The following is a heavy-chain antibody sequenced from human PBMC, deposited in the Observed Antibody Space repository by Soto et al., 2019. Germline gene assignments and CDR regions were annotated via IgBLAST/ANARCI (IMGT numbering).Heavy chain of an antibody. Sequence: EVQLLESGGGLVQPGGSLRLSCAASGFTFSSYAMSWVRQAPGKGLEWVSAISGSGDSIHFADSVKGRFTISIDNSKNTPYLQMNSPGVEDTAVYYCATPNCGGDCYEDDYWGQGTLVTVSA. CDR2: ISGSGDSI. J-gene: IGHJ4*02. CDR3: ATPNCGGDCYEDDY. CDR1: GFTFSSYA. V-gene: IGHV3-23*01. D-gene: IGHD2-21*02.